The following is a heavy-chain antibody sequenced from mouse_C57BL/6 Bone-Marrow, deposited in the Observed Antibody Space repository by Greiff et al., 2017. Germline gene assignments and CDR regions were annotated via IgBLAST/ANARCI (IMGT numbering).Heavy chain of an antibody. D-gene: IGHD1-1*02. CDR3: ARTGGYCWYFDV. V-gene: IGHV1-52*01. CDR2: IDPSDSET. CDR1: GYTFTSYW. J-gene: IGHJ1*03. Sequence: QVQLQQPGAELVRPGSSVKLSCKASGYTFTSYWMPWVKQRPIQGLEWIGNIDPSDSETHYNQKFKDKATLTVDKSSSTAYMQLSSLTSEDSAVYYCARTGGYCWYFDVWGTGTTVTVSS.